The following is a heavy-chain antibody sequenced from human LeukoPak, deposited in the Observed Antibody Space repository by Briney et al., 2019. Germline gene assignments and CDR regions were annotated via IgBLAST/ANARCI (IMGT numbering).Heavy chain of an antibody. CDR3: ARVAVAAAGTDY. Sequence: GGSLRLSCAASGFTFSSYSMNWVRQAPGKGLEWVSSISSNNDYIYYADSVKGRFTISRDNAKNSLFLQMNSLRAEDTAVYYCARVAVAAAGTDYWGQATQVTVSS. CDR1: GFTFSSYS. J-gene: IGHJ4*02. D-gene: IGHD6-13*01. V-gene: IGHV3-21*01. CDR2: ISSNNDYI.